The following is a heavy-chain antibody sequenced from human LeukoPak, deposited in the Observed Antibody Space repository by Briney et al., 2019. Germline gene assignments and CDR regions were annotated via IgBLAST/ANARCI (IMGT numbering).Heavy chain of an antibody. D-gene: IGHD1-26*01. CDR2: ISWNSGSI. V-gene: IGHV3-9*01. CDR1: GFTFSSYS. CDR3: AKDINLLGLTFDY. J-gene: IGHJ4*02. Sequence: SGGSLRLSCAASGFTFSSYSMNWVRQAPGKGLEWVSGISWNSGSIGYADSVKGRFTISRDNAKNSLYLQMNSLRAEDTALYYCAKDINLLGLTFDYWGQGTLVTVSS.